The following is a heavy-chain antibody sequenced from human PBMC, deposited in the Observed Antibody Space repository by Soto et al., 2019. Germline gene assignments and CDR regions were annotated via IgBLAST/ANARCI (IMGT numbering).Heavy chain of an antibody. V-gene: IGHV3-23*01. Sequence: EVQLLESGGGLVQPGGSLRLSCAASGFTFSRYGLSWVRQSPGHGLEWVSAISGSGGSTYYADSLKGRFTISRDNSKNTLYLQMNIQRAEDTAVYYCAKDRGATIGFDYWGQGTLVTVS. CDR1: GFTFSRYG. J-gene: IGHJ4*02. CDR3: AKDRGATIGFDY. D-gene: IGHD1-26*01. CDR2: ISGSGGST.